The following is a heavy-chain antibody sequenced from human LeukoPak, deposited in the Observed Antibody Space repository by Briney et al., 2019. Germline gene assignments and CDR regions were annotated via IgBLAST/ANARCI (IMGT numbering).Heavy chain of an antibody. J-gene: IGHJ3*02. Sequence: GGSLRLSCAASGFTFSSYWMHWVRQAPGKGLVWVSRISTDGSSTSYADSVKGRLTISRDNAKNTLYLQMNSLRAEDTAVYYCARGYGWAFDIWGQGTMVTVSS. CDR2: ISTDGSST. CDR3: ARGYGWAFDI. V-gene: IGHV3-74*01. CDR1: GFTFSSYW. D-gene: IGHD5-18*01.